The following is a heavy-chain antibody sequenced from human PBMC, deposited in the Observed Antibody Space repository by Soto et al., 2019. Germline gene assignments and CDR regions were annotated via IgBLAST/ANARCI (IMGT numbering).Heavy chain of an antibody. Sequence: DVQLVESGGGLVQPGRSLRLSCAASGFTFDDYAMHWVRQAPGKGLEWVSGISWNSGSIGYADSVKGRFTISRDNAKNSLYLQMNSLRAEDTALYYCAKGTMQSYDYWGQGTLVTVSS. D-gene: IGHD3-10*01. V-gene: IGHV3-9*01. CDR3: AKGTMQSYDY. CDR2: ISWNSGSI. J-gene: IGHJ4*02. CDR1: GFTFDDYA.